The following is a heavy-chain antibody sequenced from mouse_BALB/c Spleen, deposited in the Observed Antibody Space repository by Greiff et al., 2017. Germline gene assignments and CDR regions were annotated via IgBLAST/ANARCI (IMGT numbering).Heavy chain of an antibody. V-gene: IGHV1-69*02. CDR3: TSSRGEWFAY. CDR1: GYTFTSYW. CDR2: IYPSDSYT. Sequence: QVQLQQPGAELVRPGASVKLSCKASGYTFTSYWINWVKQRPGQGLEWIGNIYPSDSYTNYNQKFKDKATLTVDKSSSTAYMQLSSPTSEDSAFYCCTSSRGEWFAYWGQGTLVTVSA. J-gene: IGHJ3*01.